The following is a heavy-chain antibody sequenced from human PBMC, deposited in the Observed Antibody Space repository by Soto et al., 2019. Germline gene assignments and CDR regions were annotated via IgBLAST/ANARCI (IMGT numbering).Heavy chain of an antibody. D-gene: IGHD6-19*01. Sequence: TLSLTCAVYGGSFSGYYWSWIRQPPGKGLEWIGEINHSGSTNYNPSLKSRVTISVDTSKNQFSLKLSSVTAADTAVYYCARGRSVAGTYYYYYGMDVWGQGTTVTVSS. CDR3: ARGRSVAGTYYYYYGMDV. J-gene: IGHJ6*02. V-gene: IGHV4-34*01. CDR2: INHSGST. CDR1: GGSFSGYY.